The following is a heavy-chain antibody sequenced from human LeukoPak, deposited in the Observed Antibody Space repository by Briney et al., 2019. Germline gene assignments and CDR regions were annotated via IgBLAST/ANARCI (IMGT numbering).Heavy chain of an antibody. J-gene: IGHJ6*03. CDR3: ARDPSPTSIAARLGLYYYYYYMDV. D-gene: IGHD6-6*01. CDR2: ISSSGSTI. V-gene: IGHV3-11*01. CDR1: GFTFSDYY. Sequence: GGSLRLSCAASGFTFSDYYMSWIRQAPGKGLEWVSYISSSGSTIYYADSVKGRFTISRDNAKNSLYLQMNSLRAEDTAVYYCARDPSPTSIAARLGLYYYYYYMDVWGKGTTVTVSS.